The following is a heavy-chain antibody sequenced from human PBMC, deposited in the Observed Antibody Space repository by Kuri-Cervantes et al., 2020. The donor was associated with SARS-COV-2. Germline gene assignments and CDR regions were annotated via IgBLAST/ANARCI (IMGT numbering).Heavy chain of an antibody. Sequence: SGPTLVKPTQTLTLTCTFSGFSLSTSGVGVGWIRQPPGKALEWLALIYWNDDKRYSPSLKSRLTITKDTSKNQVVLTMTNMDPVDTATYYCAHRQPPGTLLWFGESEKGFDYWGQGTLVTVSS. CDR1: GFSLSTSGVG. V-gene: IGHV2-5*01. D-gene: IGHD3-10*01. CDR3: AHRQPPGTLLWFGESEKGFDY. J-gene: IGHJ4*02. CDR2: IYWNDDK.